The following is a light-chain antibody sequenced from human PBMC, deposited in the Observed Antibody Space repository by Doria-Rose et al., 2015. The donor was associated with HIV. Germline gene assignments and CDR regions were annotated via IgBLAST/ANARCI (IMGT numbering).Light chain of an antibody. V-gene: IGLV2-14*03. CDR1: SSDVGGYNY. CDR3: SSYTSSDTYV. CDR2: DVN. J-gene: IGLJ1*01. Sequence: SALTQPAPVSGSPGQSITISCTGTSSDVGGYNYVSWYQQHPGKAPKLMIYDVNERPSGVSNRFSGSKSGNTASLTISGLQAEDEADYYCSSYTSSDTYVFGTGTEVTVL.